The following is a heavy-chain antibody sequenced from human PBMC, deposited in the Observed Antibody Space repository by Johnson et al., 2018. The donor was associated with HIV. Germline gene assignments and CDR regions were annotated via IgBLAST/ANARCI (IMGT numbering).Heavy chain of an antibody. Sequence: PGKGLEWVGRTRNKANSYTTDYAAPVKGRFTISRDDSKNTLYLQMNSLKTEDTAVYYCTTDLAAVGSGAFDIWGQGTMVTVSS. CDR3: TTDLAAVGSGAFDI. D-gene: IGHD6-13*01. CDR2: TRNKANSYTT. J-gene: IGHJ3*02. V-gene: IGHV3-15*01.